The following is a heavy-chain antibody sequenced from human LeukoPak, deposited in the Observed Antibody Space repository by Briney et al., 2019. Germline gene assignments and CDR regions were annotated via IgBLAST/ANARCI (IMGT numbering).Heavy chain of an antibody. D-gene: IGHD3-22*01. V-gene: IGHV1-18*01. CDR3: ARVPHYYDSSGYFPFDY. CDR2: ISAYNGNT. Sequence: ASVKVSCKASGYTFTSYGISWVRQAPGQGLEWMGWISAYNGNTSYAQKLQGRVTMTTDTSTSTAYMELRSLRSDDTAVYYCARVPHYYDSSGYFPFDYWGQGTLVTVSS. J-gene: IGHJ4*02. CDR1: GYTFTSYG.